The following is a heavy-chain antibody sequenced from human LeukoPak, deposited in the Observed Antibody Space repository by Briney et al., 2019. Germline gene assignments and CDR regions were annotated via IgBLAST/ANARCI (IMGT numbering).Heavy chain of an antibody. Sequence: ASVKVSCKASGYTFTSYGISWVRQAPGQGLEWMGWISAYNGNTNYAQKLQGRVNMTTDTSTSTAYMELRSLRSDDTAFYFCARDPSNTSGWKTWFDTWGQGTLVTVSS. CDR3: ARDPSNTSGWKTWFDT. V-gene: IGHV1-18*01. D-gene: IGHD6-19*01. CDR1: GYTFTSYG. J-gene: IGHJ5*02. CDR2: ISAYNGNT.